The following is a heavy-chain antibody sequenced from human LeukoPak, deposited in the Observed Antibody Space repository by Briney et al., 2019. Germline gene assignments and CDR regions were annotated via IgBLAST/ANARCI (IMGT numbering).Heavy chain of an antibody. CDR3: AKAQYQQLEAFDY. Sequence: SETLSLTCTVSGGSISSYYWSWIRQPAGKGLEWIGRIYTSGSTNYNPSLKSRVTISVDRSKNQFSLRLSSVTAADTAVYYCAKAQYQQLEAFDYWGQGTLVTVSS. CDR1: GGSISSYY. CDR2: IYTSGST. V-gene: IGHV4-4*07. D-gene: IGHD6-13*01. J-gene: IGHJ4*02.